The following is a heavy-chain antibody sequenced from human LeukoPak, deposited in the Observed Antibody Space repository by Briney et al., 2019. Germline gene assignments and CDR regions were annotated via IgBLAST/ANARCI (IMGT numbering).Heavy chain of an antibody. J-gene: IGHJ6*03. CDR2: ISGDGGST. Sequence: PGGSLRLSCAASGFTFDDYAMHWVRQAPGKGLEWVTLISGDGGSTYYADSVKGRFTISRDNSKNSLYLQMNSLRTEDTALYYCAKDATGTKYEYYYYYYMDVWGKGTTVTVSS. CDR1: GFTFDDYA. D-gene: IGHD1-1*01. V-gene: IGHV3-43*02. CDR3: AKDATGTKYEYYYYYYMDV.